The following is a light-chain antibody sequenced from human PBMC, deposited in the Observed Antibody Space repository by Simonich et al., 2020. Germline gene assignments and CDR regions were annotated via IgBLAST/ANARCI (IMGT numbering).Light chain of an antibody. CDR2: AAS. V-gene: IGKV1-NL1*01. Sequence: DIQMTQSPSSLSASVGDRVTITCRACQGISNFLAWYQQKPGKAPQLLLYAASRLESGGPSRFSGSGSGTDYTLTISSLQPEDFATYYCQQYYSTPWTFGQGTKVEIK. CDR1: QGISNF. CDR3: QQYYSTPWT. J-gene: IGKJ1*01.